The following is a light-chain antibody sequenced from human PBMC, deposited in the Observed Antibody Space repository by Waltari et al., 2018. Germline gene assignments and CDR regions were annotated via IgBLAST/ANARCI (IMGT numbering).Light chain of an antibody. CDR3: QQYNNWPPVT. J-gene: IGKJ4*01. CDR2: DAS. Sequence: EIVMTQSPATLSVSPGEGVTLSCRASQSVGSNLAWYQQKPGQALRPVIYDASTRATGIPARFSGSWSRTEFTLTISSMQSEEFAVYYCQQYNNWPPVTFGGGTKVEIK. V-gene: IGKV3-15*01. CDR1: QSVGSN.